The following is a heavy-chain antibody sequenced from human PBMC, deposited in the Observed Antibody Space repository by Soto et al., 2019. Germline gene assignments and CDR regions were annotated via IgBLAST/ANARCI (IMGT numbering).Heavy chain of an antibody. CDR2: IKQDGSEK. J-gene: IGHJ5*02. V-gene: IGHV3-7*01. D-gene: IGHD2-2*01. Sequence: EVQLVESGGGLVQPGGSLRLSCAASGFTFSSYWMSWVRQAPGKGLEWVANIKQDGSEKYDVDSVKGRLTISRDNAKNSLYLQMNSLRAEDTAVYYCAREGNIVVVPAAPNWFDPWGQGTLVTVSS. CDR3: AREGNIVVVPAAPNWFDP. CDR1: GFTFSSYW.